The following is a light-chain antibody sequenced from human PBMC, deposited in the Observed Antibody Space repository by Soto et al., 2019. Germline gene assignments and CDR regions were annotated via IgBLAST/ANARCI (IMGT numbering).Light chain of an antibody. V-gene: IGKV1-27*01. Sequence: DIQMTQSPSSLSASVGGRVTITRRASQGISNYLAWYQQTTGKLPKILIYAASTLQSGVPSRFSGSGSGTDCTLTISRLQPEDVETYYCQKYNSDPITFGQGTRLEIK. CDR1: QGISNY. CDR2: AAS. CDR3: QKYNSDPIT. J-gene: IGKJ5*01.